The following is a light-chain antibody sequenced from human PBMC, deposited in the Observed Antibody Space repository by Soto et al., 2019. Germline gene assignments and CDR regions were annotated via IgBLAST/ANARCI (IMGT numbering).Light chain of an antibody. Sequence: QSALTQPPSVSGSPGQSVAISCTGTSSYVGNYNRVSWYQQPPGTAPKLMIYEVSNRPSGVPDRFSGSKSGNTASLTISGLQAEDEADYYCSSYTNSNTFVFGTGTKVTVL. CDR1: SSYVGNYNR. CDR2: EVS. J-gene: IGLJ1*01. V-gene: IGLV2-18*02. CDR3: SSYTNSNTFV.